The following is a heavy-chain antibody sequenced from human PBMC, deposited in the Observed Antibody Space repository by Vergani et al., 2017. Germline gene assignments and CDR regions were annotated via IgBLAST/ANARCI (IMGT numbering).Heavy chain of an antibody. Sequence: QVQLQESGPGLVKPSQTLSLTCTVSGCSISSGDYYWSWIRQPPGKGLEWIGYIYYSGSTYYNPSLKSRVTISVDTSKNQFSLKLSYVTAADTAVYYCARVITMIVVVTSEGSWFDPWGQGTLVTVSS. CDR3: ARVITMIVVVTSEGSWFDP. V-gene: IGHV4-30-4*01. CDR2: IYYSGST. D-gene: IGHD3-22*01. J-gene: IGHJ5*02. CDR1: GCSISSGDYY.